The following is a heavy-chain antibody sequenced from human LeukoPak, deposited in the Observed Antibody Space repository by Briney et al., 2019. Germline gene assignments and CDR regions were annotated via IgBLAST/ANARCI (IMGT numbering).Heavy chain of an antibody. CDR2: ISCYNGDT. Sequence: ASVKVSCKASGYIFNKYGVSWVRQAPGQGLEWLAWISCYNGDTNYAQKLQGRVTMTTDTSTSTAYMELRSLRSDDTAVYYCARDQLRFLEWLFGGDYWGQGTLVTVFS. J-gene: IGHJ4*02. D-gene: IGHD3-3*01. V-gene: IGHV1-18*01. CDR3: ARDQLRFLEWLFGGDY. CDR1: GYIFNKYG.